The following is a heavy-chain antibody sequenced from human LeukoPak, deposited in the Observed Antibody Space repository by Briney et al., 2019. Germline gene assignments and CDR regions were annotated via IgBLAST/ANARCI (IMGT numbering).Heavy chain of an antibody. V-gene: IGHV1-18*01. CDR1: GGTFSSYA. CDR3: ARGSAIAARRSNCDY. D-gene: IGHD6-6*01. CDR2: ISAYNGNT. Sequence: ASVKVSCKASGGTFSSYAISWVRQAPGQGLEWMGWISAYNGNTNYAQKLQGRVTMTTDTSTSTAYMELRSLRSDDTAVYYCARGSAIAARRSNCDYWGQGTLVTVSS. J-gene: IGHJ4*02.